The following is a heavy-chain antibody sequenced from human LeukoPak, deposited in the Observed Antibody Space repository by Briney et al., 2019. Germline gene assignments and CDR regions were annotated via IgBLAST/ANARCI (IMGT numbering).Heavy chain of an antibody. CDR3: ARVDDASTEWSPWWGSFDY. CDR1: GGSISSGSYY. D-gene: IGHD2-21*01. V-gene: IGHV4-61*02. CDR2: IYTSGST. J-gene: IGHJ4*02. Sequence: SETLSLTCTVSGGSISSGSYYWSWIRQPAGKGLEWIGRIYTSGSTNYNLSLKSRVTISVDTSKNQFSLKLSSVTAADTAVYYCARVDDASTEWSPWWGSFDYWGQGTLVTVSS.